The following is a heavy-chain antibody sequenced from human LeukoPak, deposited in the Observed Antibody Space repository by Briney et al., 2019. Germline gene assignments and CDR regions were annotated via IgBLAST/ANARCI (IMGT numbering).Heavy chain of an antibody. CDR2: ISYDGSQE. J-gene: IGHJ4*02. D-gene: IGHD1-26*01. Sequence: QPGGSLRLSCAASEFSFSSYAMHWVRQAPGKGLEWVALISYDGSQEYYADSVKGRFTISRDNFKNTLYLQMNSLRLEDTAVYYCAKPSGSGVDYWGRGTRVTVSS. CDR3: AKPSGSGVDY. V-gene: IGHV3-30*04. CDR1: EFSFSSYA.